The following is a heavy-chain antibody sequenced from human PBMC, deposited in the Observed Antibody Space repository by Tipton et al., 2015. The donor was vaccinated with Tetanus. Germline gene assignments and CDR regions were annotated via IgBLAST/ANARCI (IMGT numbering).Heavy chain of an antibody. CDR2: VSYSGRT. CDR1: GGSVRSGDYS. D-gene: IGHD1-1*01. Sequence: TLSLTCTVSGGSVRSGDYSWNWIRQPPGKGLEWLAYVSYSGRTNSNYSLKGRITISQDTSKNQFSLRLTSVTAADTAVYYCARVNNEFPKKGPFDSWGQGSLVIVSS. V-gene: IGHV4-61*08. CDR3: ARVNNEFPKKGPFDS. J-gene: IGHJ4*02.